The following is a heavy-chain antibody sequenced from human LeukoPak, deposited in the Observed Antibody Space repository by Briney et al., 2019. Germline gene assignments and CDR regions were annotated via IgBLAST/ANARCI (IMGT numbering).Heavy chain of an antibody. D-gene: IGHD6-6*01. J-gene: IGHJ6*02. Sequence: GGSLLLSCAASGFTFSSYAMHWVRQAPGKGLEWVAVISYDGSNKYYADSVKGRFTISRDNSKNTLYLQMNSLRAEDTAVYYCARDPSIAARPSLDYYYYGMDVWGQGTTVTVSS. V-gene: IGHV3-30-3*01. CDR1: GFTFSSYA. CDR2: ISYDGSNK. CDR3: ARDPSIAARPSLDYYYYGMDV.